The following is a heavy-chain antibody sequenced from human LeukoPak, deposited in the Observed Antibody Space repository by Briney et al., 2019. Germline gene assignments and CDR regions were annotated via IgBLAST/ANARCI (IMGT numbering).Heavy chain of an antibody. D-gene: IGHD5-18*01. J-gene: IGHJ4*02. CDR1: GGTFSSYA. V-gene: IGHV1-69*13. Sequence: SVKVSCKASGGTFSSYAISWVRQAPGQGLEWMGGIIPIFGTANYAQKFQGRVTITADESTSTAYMELSSLRSEDTAVYYCARAKRKYRIQLWPDYWGQGTLVTVSS. CDR3: ARAKRKYRIQLWPDY. CDR2: IIPIFGTA.